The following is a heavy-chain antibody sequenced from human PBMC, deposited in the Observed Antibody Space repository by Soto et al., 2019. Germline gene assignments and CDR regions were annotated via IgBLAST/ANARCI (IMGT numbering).Heavy chain of an antibody. CDR3: ARDTLYYDSSGYLHWFDP. CDR2: IYYSGST. CDR1: VGSISSYD. J-gene: IGHJ5*02. Sequence: SETLSFTCTVSVGSISSYDWSLIRQRPGKGLEWIGYIYYSGSTNYNPSLKSRVTISVDTSKNQFSLKTSSVTAAHTPVYYCARDTLYYDSSGYLHWFDPCAHGPLVTVSS. D-gene: IGHD3-22*01. V-gene: IGHV4-59*01.